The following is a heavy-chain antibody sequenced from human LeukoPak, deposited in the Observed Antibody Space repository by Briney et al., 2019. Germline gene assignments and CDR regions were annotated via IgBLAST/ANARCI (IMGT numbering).Heavy chain of an antibody. V-gene: IGHV3-74*01. J-gene: IGHJ4*02. CDR3: ARADYGGNSDFHY. CDR1: GFTFSTYW. CDR2: ISSDGSVA. Sequence: GGSLRLSCAASGFTFSTYWMHWVRQAPGKGLVWVSRISSDGSVAINADSVEGRFTVSRDNAKNTLYLQMNSLRVEDTAVYYCARADYGGNSDFHYWGQGTLVTVSS. D-gene: IGHD4-23*01.